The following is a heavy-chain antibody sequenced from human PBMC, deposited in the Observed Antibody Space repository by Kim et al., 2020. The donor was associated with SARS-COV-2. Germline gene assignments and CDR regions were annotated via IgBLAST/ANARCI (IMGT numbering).Heavy chain of an antibody. D-gene: IGHD5-12*01. J-gene: IGHJ4*02. CDR1: GGSISSSSYY. Sequence: SETLSLTCTVSGGSISSSSYYWGWIRQPPGKGLEWIGSIYYSGSTYYNPSLKSRVTISVDTSKNQFSLKLSSVTAADTAVYYCARLHRGPPRGYSGYGDFDYWGQGTLVTVSS. CDR2: IYYSGST. V-gene: IGHV4-39*01. CDR3: ARLHRGPPRGYSGYGDFDY.